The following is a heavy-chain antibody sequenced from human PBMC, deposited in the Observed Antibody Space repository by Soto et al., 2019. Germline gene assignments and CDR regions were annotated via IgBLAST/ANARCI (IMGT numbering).Heavy chain of an antibody. D-gene: IGHD4-17*01. J-gene: IGHJ1*01. CDR1: GFTFGDYA. V-gene: IGHV3-49*03. Sequence: GGSLRLSCTASGFTFGDYAMSWFRQAPGKGLEWVGFIRSKAYGGTTEYVASVKGRFTISRDDSKSIAYLQMNSLKTEDTAVYYCTREFTTVTTSEYFQHWGQGTLVTVSS. CDR3: TREFTTVTTSEYFQH. CDR2: IRSKAYGGTT.